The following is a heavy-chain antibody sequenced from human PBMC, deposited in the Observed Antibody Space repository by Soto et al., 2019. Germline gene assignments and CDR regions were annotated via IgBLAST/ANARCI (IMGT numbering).Heavy chain of an antibody. D-gene: IGHD3-22*01. J-gene: IGHJ4*02. CDR1: GGTFSSYA. CDR2: IIPIFGTA. Sequence: QVQLVQSGAEVKKPGSSVKVSCKASGGTFSSYAISWMRQAPGQGLGWMGGIIPIFGTANYAQKFQGRVTINAYESTSPGYMALCSLRSEATSVYYCARGPKYYESSGYYPLYYWGQGTLFTFSS. CDR3: ARGPKYYESSGYYPLYY. V-gene: IGHV1-69*01.